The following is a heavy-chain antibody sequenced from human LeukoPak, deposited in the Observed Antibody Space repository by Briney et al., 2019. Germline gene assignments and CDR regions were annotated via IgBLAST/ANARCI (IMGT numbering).Heavy chain of an antibody. CDR1: GFTFSSYS. V-gene: IGHV3-21*01. CDR2: ISSSSGYI. D-gene: IGHD2-15*01. J-gene: IGHJ3*02. CDR3: AREGPGYCSGGSCYSYAFDI. Sequence: NPGGSLRLSCAASGFTFSSYSMNWVRQAPGKGLEWVSSISSSSGYIYYADSVKGRFTISRDNAKNSLYLQMNSLRAEDTAVYYCAREGPGYCSGGSCYSYAFDIWGQGTMVTVSS.